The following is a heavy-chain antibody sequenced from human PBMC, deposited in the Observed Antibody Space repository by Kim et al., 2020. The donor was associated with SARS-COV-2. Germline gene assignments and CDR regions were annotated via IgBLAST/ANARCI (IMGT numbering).Heavy chain of an antibody. CDR3: AKDTDYYDSSGLLGFDP. J-gene: IGHJ5*02. D-gene: IGHD3-22*01. V-gene: IGHV3-9*01. Sequence: VKGRFTISRDNAKNSLYLQMNSLRAEDTALYYCAKDTDYYDSSGLLGFDPWGQGTLVTVSS.